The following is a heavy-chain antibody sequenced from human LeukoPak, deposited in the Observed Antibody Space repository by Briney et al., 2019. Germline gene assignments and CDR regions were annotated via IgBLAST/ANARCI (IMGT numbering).Heavy chain of an antibody. Sequence: SETLSLTCTVSGGSISSYYWSWIRQPAGKGLEWIGRIYTSGSTNYNPSLKSRVTVSVDTSKNQFSLKLSSVTAADTAVYYCARDTLLLDYYDSRSSWFDPWGQGTLVTVSS. D-gene: IGHD3-22*01. CDR2: IYTSGST. V-gene: IGHV4-4*07. CDR1: GGSISSYY. CDR3: ARDTLLLDYYDSRSSWFDP. J-gene: IGHJ5*02.